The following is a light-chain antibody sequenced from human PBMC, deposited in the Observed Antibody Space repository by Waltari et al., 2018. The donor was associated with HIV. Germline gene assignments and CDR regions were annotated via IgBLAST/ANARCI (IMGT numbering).Light chain of an antibody. Sequence: DIVMTQSPLSLPVTPGEPASISCRSSQSLLHGNGYNYLDWYLQKPGQPPQLLIFLGSNRASGDPDRFSGSGSGTDFSLKISRVEAEDVGVYYCMQALQIPSTFGQGTRLDIK. CDR3: MQALQIPST. J-gene: IGKJ5*01. CDR2: LGS. CDR1: QSLLHGNGYNY. V-gene: IGKV2-28*01.